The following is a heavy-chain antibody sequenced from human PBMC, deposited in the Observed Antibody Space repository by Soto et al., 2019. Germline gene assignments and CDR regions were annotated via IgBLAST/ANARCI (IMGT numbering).Heavy chain of an antibody. D-gene: IGHD3-3*01. Sequence: GGSLRLSCAASGFTFSSYAMSWVRQAPGKGLEWVSAISGSGGSTYYADSVKGRFTISRDNSKNTLYLQMNSLRAEDTAVYYCANRFLGNYYGIAVWGQGTTVTVSS. CDR1: GFTFSSYA. V-gene: IGHV3-23*01. CDR2: ISGSGGST. CDR3: ANRFLGNYYGIAV. J-gene: IGHJ6*02.